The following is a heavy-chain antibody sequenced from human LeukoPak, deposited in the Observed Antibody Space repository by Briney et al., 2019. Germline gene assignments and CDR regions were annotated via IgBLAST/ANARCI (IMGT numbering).Heavy chain of an antibody. D-gene: IGHD3-3*01. CDR1: GFTFSSHW. Sequence: GGSPRLSCAASGFTFSSHWMHWVRQVPGKGLVWVSNIKSDGSITNYADSVKGRFTISRDNSKNTLYLQMNSLRAEDTAVYYCARARRKITIFGVVTDNWFDPWGQGTLVTVSS. CDR2: IKSDGSIT. V-gene: IGHV3-74*01. J-gene: IGHJ5*02. CDR3: ARARRKITIFGVVTDNWFDP.